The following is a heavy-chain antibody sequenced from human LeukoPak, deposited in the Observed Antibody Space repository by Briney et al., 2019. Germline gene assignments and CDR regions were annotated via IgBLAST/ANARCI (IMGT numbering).Heavy chain of an antibody. CDR2: ISYDGSKK. V-gene: IGHV3-30*18. D-gene: IGHD5-18*01. CDR3: AKASGYSYAPGNWFDP. Sequence: GGSLRLSCAASGFTFSSYAMPWVRQAPGKGLEWVAIISYDGSKKDYSDSVKGRFSISRDNSQNTVYLQVNSLRPEDTAVYYCAKASGYSYAPGNWFDPWGQGTLVTVSS. J-gene: IGHJ5*02. CDR1: GFTFSSYA.